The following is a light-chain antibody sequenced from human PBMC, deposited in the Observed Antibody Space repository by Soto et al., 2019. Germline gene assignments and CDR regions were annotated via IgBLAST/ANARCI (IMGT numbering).Light chain of an antibody. Sequence: EIVLTQSPATLALSPWERATLSCRASQSVRSYLAWYQQKPGQAPRLLIYGASSRATGIPDRFSGSGSGTDFTLTISSLEPEDFAVYYCQQRSNWITFGQGTRLEI. CDR2: GAS. CDR1: QSVRSY. V-gene: IGKV3-11*01. CDR3: QQRSNWIT. J-gene: IGKJ5*01.